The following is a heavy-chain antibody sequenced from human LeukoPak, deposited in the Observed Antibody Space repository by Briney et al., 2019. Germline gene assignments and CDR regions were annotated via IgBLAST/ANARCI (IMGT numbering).Heavy chain of an antibody. CDR3: ARGRVYDSSGYGGGSFDP. Sequence: SETLSLTCAVYGGSFSGYYWSWIRQPPGKGLEWIGEINHSGSTNYNPSLKSRVTISVDTSKNQFSLKLSSVTAADTAVYYCARGRVYDSSGYGGGSFDPWGQGTLVTVSS. J-gene: IGHJ5*02. V-gene: IGHV4-34*01. CDR1: GGSFSGYY. D-gene: IGHD3-22*01. CDR2: INHSGST.